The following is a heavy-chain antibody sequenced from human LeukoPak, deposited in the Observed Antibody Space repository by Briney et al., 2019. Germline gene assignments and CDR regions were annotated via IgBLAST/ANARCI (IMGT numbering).Heavy chain of an antibody. V-gene: IGHV1-2*02. D-gene: IGHD6-13*01. Sequence: ASVKVSCKASGYTFTSYGISWVRQAPGQGLEWMGWINPNSGGTNYAQKFQGRVTMTRGTSISTAYMELSRLRSGDTAVYYCARLNWGSIEAAYNWFDPWGQGTLVTVSS. CDR3: ARLNWGSIEAAYNWFDP. J-gene: IGHJ5*02. CDR2: INPNSGGT. CDR1: GYTFTSYG.